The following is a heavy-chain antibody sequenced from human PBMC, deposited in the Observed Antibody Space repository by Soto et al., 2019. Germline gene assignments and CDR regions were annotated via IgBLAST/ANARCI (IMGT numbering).Heavy chain of an antibody. D-gene: IGHD2-15*01. CDR2: ISAYNGNT. CDR1: GYTFTSYG. J-gene: IGHJ6*02. CDR3: ATTYCSGGSCSSSDYYSYSMDV. V-gene: IGHV1-18*04. Sequence: ASVKVSCKASGYTFTSYGISWVRQAPGQGLEWMGWISAYNGNTNYAQKLQGRVTMTTDTSTSTAYMELRSLRSDDTAVYYCATTYCSGGSCSSSDYYSYSMDVFGQGTTVTVSS.